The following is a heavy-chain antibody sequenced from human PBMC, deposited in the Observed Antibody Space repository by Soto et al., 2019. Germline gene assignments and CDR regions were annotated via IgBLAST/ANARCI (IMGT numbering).Heavy chain of an antibody. Sequence: PGGSLRLSCAASGFTFSTYSMNWVRQAPGKGLEWVAYISSGSATIYYVDSVKGRFTISRDNAKNSLYLQMTSLRAEDTAVYYCASEMSFYGGYNNYWGQGTLVTVSS. V-gene: IGHV3-48*01. J-gene: IGHJ4*02. D-gene: IGHD4-17*01. CDR2: ISSGSATI. CDR3: ASEMSFYGGYNNY. CDR1: GFTFSTYS.